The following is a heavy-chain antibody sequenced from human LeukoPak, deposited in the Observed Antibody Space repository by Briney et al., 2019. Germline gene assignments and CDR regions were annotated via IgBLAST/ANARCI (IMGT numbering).Heavy chain of an antibody. CDR3: ARVPPYDRSTYLLDAFDI. J-gene: IGHJ3*02. Sequence: SQTLSLTCSVSGGSITSGDYYWSWIRQPPGKGLESIGYISYSGSTKYNPSLKSRLSISVDTSSNQFSLKLYSVTAADTAVYFCARVPPYDRSTYLLDAFDIWGQGTMVTVSS. V-gene: IGHV4-30-4*08. D-gene: IGHD3-22*01. CDR2: ISYSGST. CDR1: GGSITSGDYY.